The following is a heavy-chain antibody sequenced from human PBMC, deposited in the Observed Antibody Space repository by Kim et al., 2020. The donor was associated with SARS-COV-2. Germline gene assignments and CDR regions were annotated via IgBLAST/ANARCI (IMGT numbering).Heavy chain of an antibody. CDR2: IRSKANSYAT. CDR3: TRRDYDILTGYYPDYYYYYGMDV. CDR1: GFTFSGSA. Sequence: GGSLRLSCAASGFTFSGSAMHWVRQASGKGLEWVGRIRSKANSYATAYAASVKGRFTISRDDSKNTAYLQMNSLKTEDTAVYYCTRRDYDILTGYYPDYYYYYGMDVWGQGTTVTVSS. J-gene: IGHJ6*02. D-gene: IGHD3-9*01. V-gene: IGHV3-73*01.